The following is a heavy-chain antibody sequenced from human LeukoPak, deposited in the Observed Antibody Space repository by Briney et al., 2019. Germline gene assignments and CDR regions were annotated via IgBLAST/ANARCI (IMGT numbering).Heavy chain of an antibody. CDR2: INPNSGGT. CDR3: ARVGYCSSTSCHTYDY. D-gene: IGHD2-2*02. Sequence: GASVKVSCKASGYTFTGYYMHWVRQAPGQGLEWIGWINPNSGGTNYAQKFQGRVTMTRDTSISTAYMGLSRLRSDDTAVYYCARVGYCSSTSCHTYDYWGQGTLVTVSS. J-gene: IGHJ4*02. V-gene: IGHV1-2*02. CDR1: GYTFTGYY.